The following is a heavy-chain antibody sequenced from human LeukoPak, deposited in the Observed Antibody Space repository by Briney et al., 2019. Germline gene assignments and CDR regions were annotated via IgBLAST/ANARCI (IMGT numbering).Heavy chain of an antibody. CDR2: INPNSGGT. J-gene: IGHJ5*02. CDR3: ARDQQFNWFDP. V-gene: IGHV1-2*04. D-gene: IGHD4-11*01. CDR1: GYTFTGYY. Sequence: ASVKVSCKASGYTFTGYYMHWVRQAPGQGLEWMGWINPNSGGTNYAQKFQGWVTMTRDTSISTAYMELSRLRSDDTAVYYCARDQQFNWFDPWSQGTLVTVSS.